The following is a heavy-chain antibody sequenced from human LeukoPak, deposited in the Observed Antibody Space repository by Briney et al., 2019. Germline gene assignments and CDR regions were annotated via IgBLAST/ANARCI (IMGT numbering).Heavy chain of an antibody. CDR1: GGTFSSYA. V-gene: IGHV1-69*13. CDR2: LIPIFGTA. CDR3: ARGVSTGYCSSTSCFSFDY. J-gene: IGHJ4*02. Sequence: SVKVSCKASGGTFSSYAISWVRQAPGQGLEWMGGLIPIFGTANYAQKFQGRVTITADESTSTAYMDLSSLRSEDTAVYYCARGVSTGYCSSTSCFSFDYWGQGTLVTVSS. D-gene: IGHD2-2*01.